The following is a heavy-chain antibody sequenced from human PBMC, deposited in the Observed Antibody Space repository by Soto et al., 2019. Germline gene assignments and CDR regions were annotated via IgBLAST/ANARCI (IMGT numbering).Heavy chain of an antibody. Sequence: GASVKVSCKASGYTFTSYGIIWVRQAPGQGLEWMGWISAYNGNTNYAQKLQGRVTMTTDTSTSTAYMELRSLRSDDTAVYYCARDRSGVKSWWFDPWGQGTLVTVSS. V-gene: IGHV1-18*01. CDR2: ISAYNGNT. CDR3: ARDRSGVKSWWFDP. J-gene: IGHJ5*02. CDR1: GYTFTSYG. D-gene: IGHD3-10*01.